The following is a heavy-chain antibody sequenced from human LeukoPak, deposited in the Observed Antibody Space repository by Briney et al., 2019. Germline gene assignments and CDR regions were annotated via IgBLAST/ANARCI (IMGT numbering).Heavy chain of an antibody. V-gene: IGHV1-2*02. J-gene: IGHJ5*02. CDR1: GYTFTGYY. CDR2: INPNSGGT. Sequence: GASVKVSCKASGYTFTGYYMHWVRQAPGQGLEWMGWINPNSGGTNYAQKFQGRVTITRDTSISTAYMELSRLRSDDTAVYYCARNNWNDVKWFDPWGQGTLVTVSS. CDR3: ARNNWNDVKWFDP. D-gene: IGHD1-20*01.